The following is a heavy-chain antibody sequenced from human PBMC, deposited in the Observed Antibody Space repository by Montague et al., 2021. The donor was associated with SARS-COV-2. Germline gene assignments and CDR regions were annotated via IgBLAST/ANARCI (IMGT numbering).Heavy chain of an antibody. Sequence: SLRLSCAASGFTFSSYWMSWVRQAPGKGLEWVANIKQDGSEKYYVDSVKGRFTISRGNAKNSLYLQMNSLRAEDTAVYYCARDTYYYGSGSYYYGMDVWGQGTTVTVSS. CDR3: ARDTYYYGSGSYYYGMDV. J-gene: IGHJ6*02. CDR2: IKQDGSEK. V-gene: IGHV3-7*01. CDR1: GFTFSSYW. D-gene: IGHD3-10*01.